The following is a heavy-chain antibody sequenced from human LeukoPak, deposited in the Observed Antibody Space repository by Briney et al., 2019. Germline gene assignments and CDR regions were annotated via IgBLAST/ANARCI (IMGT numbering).Heavy chain of an antibody. J-gene: IGHJ4*02. CDR1: GLTFSSYW. CDR3: ARGSYSSSSPVAY. CDR2: IKQDGSEK. D-gene: IGHD6-13*01. V-gene: IGHV3-7*01. Sequence: PGGSLRLPCAASGLTFSSYWMSWVRQAPGKGLEWVANIKQDGSEKYYVDSVKGRITISRDNAKNSLYLQMNSLRAEDTAVYYCARGSYSSSSPVAYWGQGTLVTVSS.